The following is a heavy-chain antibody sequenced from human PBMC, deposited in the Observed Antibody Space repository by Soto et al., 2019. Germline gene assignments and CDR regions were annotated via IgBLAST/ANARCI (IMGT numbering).Heavy chain of an antibody. CDR2: TYYRSKWYN. D-gene: IGHD4-4*01. J-gene: IGHJ6*02. V-gene: IGHV6-1*01. CDR3: ARFTTVTPYYYYYGMDV. CDR1: GDSVSSNSAA. Sequence: SQTLSLTCAISGDSVSSNSAAWNWIRQSPSRGLEWLGRTYYRSKWYNDYAVSVKSRITINPDTSKNQFSLQLNSVTPEDTAVYYCARFTTVTPYYYYYGMDVWGQGTTVPVSS.